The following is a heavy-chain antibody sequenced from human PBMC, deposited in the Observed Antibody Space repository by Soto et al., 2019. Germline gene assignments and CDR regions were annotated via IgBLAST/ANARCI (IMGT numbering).Heavy chain of an antibody. V-gene: IGHV3-23*01. D-gene: IGHD6-13*01. Sequence: EVQLLESGGGLVQPGGSLRLSCAASGFTFSSYAMNWVRQAPGKGLEWVSVISGSDGSTYYADSVKGRFTISRDTSKNTLNLQMNSLRAEDTAVYYCARRSSIWYFDYWGQGTLVTVSS. CDR3: ARRSSIWYFDY. CDR2: ISGSDGST. CDR1: GFTFSSYA. J-gene: IGHJ4*02.